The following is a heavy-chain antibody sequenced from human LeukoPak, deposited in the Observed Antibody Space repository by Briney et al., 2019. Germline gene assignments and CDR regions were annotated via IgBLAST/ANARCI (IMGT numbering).Heavy chain of an antibody. CDR3: ARHRNYYRGTSYDY. CDR2: INHSGGT. CDR1: GDSISSYY. V-gene: IGHV4-34*01. J-gene: IGHJ4*02. Sequence: SETLPLNCTVSGDSISSYYWSWIRQPPGKGLEWVGEINHSGGTIYNPSLKSRVTISIDTSNKQFSLKLNSVTAADTAVYYCARHRNYYRGTSYDYWGQGTLVTVSS. D-gene: IGHD3-10*01.